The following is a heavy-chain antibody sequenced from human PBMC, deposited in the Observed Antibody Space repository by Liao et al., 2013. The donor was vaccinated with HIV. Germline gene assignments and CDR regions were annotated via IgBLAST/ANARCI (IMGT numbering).Heavy chain of an antibody. CDR3: ARRLGYCSRTNCRNWFDP. CDR1: GYSISSNY. J-gene: IGHJ5*02. Sequence: QVQLQESGPGLVKPSETLSLTCAVSGYSISSNYWGWIRQPPGKGLEWIGSIHHSGSTYYNPSLKSRLTISVDTSKNQFSLKLSSVTAADTAVYYCARRLGYCSRTNCRNWFDPGPGNPGHRLL. CDR2: IHHSGST. V-gene: IGHV4-38-2*01. D-gene: IGHD2-2*01.